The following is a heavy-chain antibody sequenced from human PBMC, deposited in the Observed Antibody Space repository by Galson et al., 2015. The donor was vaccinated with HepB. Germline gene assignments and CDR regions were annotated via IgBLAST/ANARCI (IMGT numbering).Heavy chain of an antibody. D-gene: IGHD2-15*01. CDR2: IDPSDSYT. J-gene: IGHJ6*02. CDR3: AVGYGLGYCSGGSCYPPYYYYYGMDV. V-gene: IGHV5-10-1*01. Sequence: QSGAEVKEPGESLKISCKGSGYTFTSYWISWVRQMPGKGLEWMGRIDPSDSYTNYSPSFQGHVTISADKSISTAYLQWSSLKASDTAMYYCAVGYGLGYCSGGSCYPPYYYYYGMDVWGQGTTVTVSS. CDR1: GYTFTSYW.